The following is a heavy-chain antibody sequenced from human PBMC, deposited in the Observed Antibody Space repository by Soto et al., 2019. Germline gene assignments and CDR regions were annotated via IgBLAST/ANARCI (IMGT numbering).Heavy chain of an antibody. J-gene: IGHJ5*02. CDR3: ARDVIPWFGELPNWFDP. CDR2: INSDGSST. CDR1: GFTFSSYW. Sequence: LRLSCAASGFTFSSYWMHWVRQAPGKGLVWVSRINSDGSSTSYADSVKGRFTISRDNAKNTLYLQMNSLRAEDTAVYYCARDVIPWFGELPNWFDPWGQGTLVTVSS. V-gene: IGHV3-74*01. D-gene: IGHD3-10*01.